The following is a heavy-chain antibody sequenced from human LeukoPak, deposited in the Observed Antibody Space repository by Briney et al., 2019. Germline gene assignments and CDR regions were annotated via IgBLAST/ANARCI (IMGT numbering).Heavy chain of an antibody. V-gene: IGHV4-34*01. D-gene: IGHD6-13*01. CDR1: GGSFSGYY. J-gene: IGHJ4*02. CDR3: ARRKNKALNSSSWAFYYFDY. Sequence: PSETLSLTYAVYGGSFSGYYWSWIRQPPGKGLEWIGEINHSGSTNYNPSLKSRVTISVDTSKNQFSLKLSSVTAADTAVYYCARRKNKALNSSSWAFYYFDYWGQGTLVTVSS. CDR2: INHSGST.